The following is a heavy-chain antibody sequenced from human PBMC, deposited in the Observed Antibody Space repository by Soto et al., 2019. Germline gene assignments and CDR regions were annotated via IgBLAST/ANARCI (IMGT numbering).Heavy chain of an antibody. D-gene: IGHD4-4*01. CDR3: ARGPIPPPTTTTYGMDV. CDR1: GYTFSTYD. Sequence: QVQLVQSGAEVKKPGASVKVSCKASGYTFSTYDINWVRQATGQGLQWMGWMIPNSGNTGYAQKFQGRVTMTRNTSISTAYMELSSLRSEDTAVYYCARGPIPPPTTTTYGMDVWGQGTTVTVSS. J-gene: IGHJ6*02. V-gene: IGHV1-8*01. CDR2: MIPNSGNT.